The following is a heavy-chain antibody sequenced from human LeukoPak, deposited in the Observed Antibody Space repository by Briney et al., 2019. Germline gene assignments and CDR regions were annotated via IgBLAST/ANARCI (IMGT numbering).Heavy chain of an antibody. CDR3: AKDIASSVHYYMDV. Sequence: GGSLRLTCATSGCTFDDYGMHWVRQAPAQGLERVSGITWNSGSIGYADSVKGRFTISRDNAKNSLYLQMTSLRAEDTAFYYCAKDIASSVHYYMDVWGKGTTVTVSS. V-gene: IGHV3-9*01. CDR2: ITWNSGSI. D-gene: IGHD6-13*01. J-gene: IGHJ6*03. CDR1: GCTFDDYG.